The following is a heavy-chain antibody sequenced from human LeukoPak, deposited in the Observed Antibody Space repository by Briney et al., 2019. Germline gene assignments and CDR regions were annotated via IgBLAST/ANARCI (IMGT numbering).Heavy chain of an antibody. D-gene: IGHD2-2*01. CDR2: IYPGDSDT. Sequence: GESLXLSCTGSGYIFTSYWIGWVRQMPGKGLEWMGIIYPGDSDTIYSPSFKGQVTISADKTKSTAYLKGNRLKGGDTAMYYCARARYCSSTSCPSPYYYYYMDVWGKGTTVTVSS. CDR1: GYIFTSYW. J-gene: IGHJ6*03. CDR3: ARARYCSSTSCPSPYYYYYMDV. V-gene: IGHV5-51*03.